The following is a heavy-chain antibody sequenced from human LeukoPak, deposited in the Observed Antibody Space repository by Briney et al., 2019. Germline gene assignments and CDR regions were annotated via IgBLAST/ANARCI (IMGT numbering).Heavy chain of an antibody. J-gene: IGHJ4*02. Sequence: KPSETLSLTCTVSGGSINSYYWSWIRQPPGKGLEWIGYIYYSGSTNYNPSPKSRVTISVDTSKNQFSLKLSSVTAADTAVYYCARGTVISGVMFDYWGQGTLVTVSS. CDR2: IYYSGST. CDR1: GGSINSYY. D-gene: IGHD3-22*01. CDR3: ARGTVISGVMFDY. V-gene: IGHV4-59*08.